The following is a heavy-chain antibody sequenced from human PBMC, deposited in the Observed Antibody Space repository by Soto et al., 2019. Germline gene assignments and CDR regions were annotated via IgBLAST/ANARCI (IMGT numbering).Heavy chain of an antibody. CDR1: GFTFSSSW. D-gene: IGHD3-3*01. CDR2: VSGDGSST. J-gene: IGHJ4*02. Sequence: GGSLRLSCAASGFTFSSSWMHWVRQAPGKGLVWVSRVSGDGSSTNYADSVRGRFTISRDNAKNTLYLQMNSLRAEDTAVYYCARELTLHQAFWSGFEGIDYWGQGTLVTVSS. CDR3: ARELTLHQAFWSGFEGIDY. V-gene: IGHV3-74*01.